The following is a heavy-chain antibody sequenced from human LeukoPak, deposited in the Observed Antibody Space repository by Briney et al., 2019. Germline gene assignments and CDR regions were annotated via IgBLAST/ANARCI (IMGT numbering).Heavy chain of an antibody. CDR1: GYTFTGYY. V-gene: IGHV1-2*06. J-gene: IGHJ3*02. Sequence: ASVKVSCKASGYTFTGYYMHWVRQAPGQGLEWRGRINPNSGGTNYAQKFQGRVTMTRDTSISTAYMELSRLRSADTAVHYCARANECGCLEGLDDLDIWGQGTMVTVSS. CDR2: INPNSGGT. CDR3: ARANECGCLEGLDDLDI. D-gene: IGHD3-3*01.